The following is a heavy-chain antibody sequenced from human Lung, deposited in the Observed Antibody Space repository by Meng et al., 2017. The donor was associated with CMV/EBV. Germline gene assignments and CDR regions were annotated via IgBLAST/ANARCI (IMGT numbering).Heavy chain of an antibody. J-gene: IGHJ4*02. D-gene: IGHD1-14*01. CDR3: ARHHHSPTFDY. CDR2: VVYSGTT. V-gene: IGHV4-39*01. CDR1: GGSISSSSYY. Sequence: QLQLQESGPGLVKPSETLSLTCTVSGGSISSSSYYWAWIRQPPGEGLEWIGSVVYSGTTYYTSSLKSRVSISVDTSKNQFSLKLSSVTAADTAVYYCARHHHSPTFDYWGQGTLVTVS.